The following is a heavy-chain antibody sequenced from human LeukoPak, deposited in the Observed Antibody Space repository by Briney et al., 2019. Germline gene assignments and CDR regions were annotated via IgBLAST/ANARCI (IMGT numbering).Heavy chain of an antibody. Sequence: ASVTVSCTASGCTFTSHDNNWVRQATGQGLERMGWMSPNSGDTGYAQKFQGRVTMTSDSSISTAYMELSSLRSEDTAIYYCVRTPPNWGFDYWGQGTLVTVSS. J-gene: IGHJ4*02. D-gene: IGHD7-27*01. CDR1: GCTFTSHD. V-gene: IGHV1-8*02. CDR2: MSPNSGDT. CDR3: VRTPPNWGFDY.